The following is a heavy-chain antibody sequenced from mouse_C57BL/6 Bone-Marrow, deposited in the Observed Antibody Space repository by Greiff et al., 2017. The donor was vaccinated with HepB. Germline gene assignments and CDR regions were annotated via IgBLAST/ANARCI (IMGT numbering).Heavy chain of an antibody. V-gene: IGHV5-12*01. D-gene: IGHD2-1*01. CDR1: GFTFSDYY. CDR3: ARQRIYYGNYWYFDV. Sequence: EVKLQESGGGLVQPGGSLKLSCAASGFTFSDYYMYWVRQTPEKRLEWVAYISNGGGSTYYPDTVKGRFTISRDNAKNTLYLQMSRLKSEDTAMYYCARQRIYYGNYWYFDVWGTGTTVTVSS. CDR2: ISNGGGST. J-gene: IGHJ1*03.